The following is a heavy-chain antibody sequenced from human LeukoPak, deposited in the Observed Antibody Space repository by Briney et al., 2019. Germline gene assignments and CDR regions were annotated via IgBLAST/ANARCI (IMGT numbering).Heavy chain of an antibody. CDR2: IIPIFGTA. D-gene: IGHD3-22*01. CDR1: GGTFSSYA. J-gene: IGHJ4*02. CDR3: ARGYYYDSSGYYSHDY. V-gene: IGHV1-69*06. Sequence: SVKVSCKASGGTFSSYAISWVRQAPGQGLEWMGGIIPIFGTANYAQKFQGRVTITADKSTSTAYMELSSLRSEDTAVYYCARGYYYDSSGYYSHDYWGQGILVTVSS.